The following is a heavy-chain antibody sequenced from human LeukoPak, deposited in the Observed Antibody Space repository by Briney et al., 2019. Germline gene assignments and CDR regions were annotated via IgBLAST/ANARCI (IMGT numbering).Heavy chain of an antibody. V-gene: IGHV1-46*01. D-gene: IGHD6-13*01. Sequence: ASVKVSCKASGYTFTSYYTHWVRQAPGQGLEWMGIINPSGGSTSYAQKFQGRVTMTRDMSTSTVYMDLSSLRSEDTAMYYCATASSWQNWFDPWGQGTLVTVSS. CDR1: GYTFTSYY. CDR2: INPSGGST. J-gene: IGHJ5*02. CDR3: ATASSWQNWFDP.